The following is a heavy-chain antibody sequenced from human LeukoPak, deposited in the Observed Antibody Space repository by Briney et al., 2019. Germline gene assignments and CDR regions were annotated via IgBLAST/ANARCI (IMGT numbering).Heavy chain of an antibody. CDR3: ARGAEMAAIVDY. V-gene: IGHV4-59*01. D-gene: IGHD5-24*01. Sequence: SETLSLTCTVSGGSISSYYWSWIRRPPGKGLEWIGYIYYSGSTNYNPSLKSRVTISVDTSKNQFSLKLSSVTAADTAVYYCARGAEMAAIVDYWGQGTLVTVSS. J-gene: IGHJ4*02. CDR2: IYYSGST. CDR1: GGSISSYY.